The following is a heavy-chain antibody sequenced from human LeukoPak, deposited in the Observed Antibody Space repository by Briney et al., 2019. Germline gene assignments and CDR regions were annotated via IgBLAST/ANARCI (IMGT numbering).Heavy chain of an antibody. V-gene: IGHV3-23*01. CDR1: GFTFSSYN. CDR2: ISGSGGST. Sequence: GGSLRLSCAASGFTFSSYNMNWVRQAPGKGLEWVSAISGSGGSTYYADSVKGRFTISRDNSKNTLYLQMNSLRAEDTAVYYCAKQVGTAAAQIAFDYWGQGTLVTVSS. CDR3: AKQVGTAAAQIAFDY. J-gene: IGHJ4*02. D-gene: IGHD6-13*01.